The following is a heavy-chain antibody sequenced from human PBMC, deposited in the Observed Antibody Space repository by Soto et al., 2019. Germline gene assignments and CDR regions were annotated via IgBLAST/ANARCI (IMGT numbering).Heavy chain of an antibody. D-gene: IGHD6-6*01. CDR1: GASISSYY. Sequence: SETLSLTCTVSGASISSYYWNWIRQPPGKGLEWIGYMHDSGSTSYNPSLKSRVTISVDTSRNQLSLNLTSVTAADTAVYYCAAPPRYWGQGIQVTVSS. J-gene: IGHJ4*02. CDR2: MHDSGST. V-gene: IGHV4-59*01. CDR3: AAPPRY.